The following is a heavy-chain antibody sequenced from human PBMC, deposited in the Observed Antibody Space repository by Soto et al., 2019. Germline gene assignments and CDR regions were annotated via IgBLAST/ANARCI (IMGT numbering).Heavy chain of an antibody. CDR2: IYPGDSDT. CDR1: GYRFTSYL. Sequence: GESLNISCNGSGYRFTSYLIGWVRQMTGKGLEWMGIIYPGDSDTRYSPSFQGQVTISADKSISTAYLQWSSLKASDTAMYYCARPVYGGKPYYYGMDVWGQGTTVTVSS. CDR3: ARPVYGGKPYYYGMDV. J-gene: IGHJ6*02. V-gene: IGHV5-51*01. D-gene: IGHD2-15*01.